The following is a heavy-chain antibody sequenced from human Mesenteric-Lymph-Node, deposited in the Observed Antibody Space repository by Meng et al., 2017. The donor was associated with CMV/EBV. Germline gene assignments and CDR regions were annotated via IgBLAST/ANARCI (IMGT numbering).Heavy chain of an antibody. CDR1: GFTFDDYG. CDR2: INWNGGST. J-gene: IGHJ4*02. V-gene: IGHV3-20*04. CDR3: ARDFTMIGVTRGGFDY. Sequence: SCAASGFTFDDYGMSWVRQAPGKGLEWVSGINWNGGSTGYADSVKGRFTISRDNAKNSLYLQMNSLRAEDTALYYCARDFTMIGVTRGGFDYWGQGTLVTVSS. D-gene: IGHD3-22*01.